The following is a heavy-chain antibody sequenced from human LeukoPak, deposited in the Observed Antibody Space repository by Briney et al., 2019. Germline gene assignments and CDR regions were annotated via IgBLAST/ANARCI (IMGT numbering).Heavy chain of an antibody. D-gene: IGHD4-17*01. J-gene: IGHJ3*02. CDR3: ARDLVTVTKGFDI. V-gene: IGHV4-59*01. Sequence: PSETLSLTCTVSGGSISSYYWSWIRQPPGKGLEWIGYISYIGSTNYNPSLKSRVTISIDTSKNQFSLKLSSGTAADTAVYYCARDLVTVTKGFDIWGQGTMVTVSS. CDR2: ISYIGST. CDR1: GGSISSYY.